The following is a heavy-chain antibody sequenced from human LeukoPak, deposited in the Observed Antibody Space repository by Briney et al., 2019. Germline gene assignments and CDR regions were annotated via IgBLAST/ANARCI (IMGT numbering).Heavy chain of an antibody. V-gene: IGHV3-23*01. CDR1: GFTFSSYA. Sequence: PGGSLRLSCAASGFTFSSYAMSWVRQAPRKGLDWVSALSGSGGSTDYAESVKGRCPISRGNFRNTLYLQMNLLRAEDTAVYYCARGADYGAYLPSGYSGQGTLVTVCS. J-gene: IGHJ4*02. CDR3: ARGADYGAYLPSGY. D-gene: IGHD4-17*01. CDR2: LSGSGGST.